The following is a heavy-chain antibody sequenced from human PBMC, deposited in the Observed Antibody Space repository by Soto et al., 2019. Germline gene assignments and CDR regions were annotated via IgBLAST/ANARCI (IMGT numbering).Heavy chain of an antibody. CDR1: GFTCADHA. Sequence: GGSLRRSCAASGFTCADHAMHWVRQAPGKGLEWVAAITGDSFFKDYADSVKGRFTVSRDNGANSLFMQMNSLRPEDTAVYYCAKDSHRSGLYDKSCLYYWGQGA. J-gene: IGHJ4*02. V-gene: IGHV3-9*01. CDR3: AKDSHRSGLYDKSCLYY. D-gene: IGHD6-19*01. CDR2: ITGDSFFK.